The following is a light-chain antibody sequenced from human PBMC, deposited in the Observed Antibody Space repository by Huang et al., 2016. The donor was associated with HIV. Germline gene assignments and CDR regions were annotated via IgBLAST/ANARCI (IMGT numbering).Light chain of an antibody. CDR3: QQYNNWPLT. CDR2: GAS. Sequence: EIVMTQSSDTRSVSPGERATLSCRASQSVSSNLAWYQQKPGQAPRLLIYGASTSATGIPARFSGSGSGTEFTLTISSLQSEDFAVYYCQQYNNWPLTFGGGTKVEIK. CDR1: QSVSSN. J-gene: IGKJ4*01. V-gene: IGKV3-15*01.